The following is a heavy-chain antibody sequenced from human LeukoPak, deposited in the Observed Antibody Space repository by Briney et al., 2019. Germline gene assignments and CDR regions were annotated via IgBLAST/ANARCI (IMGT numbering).Heavy chain of an antibody. CDR1: GYTFTSYA. CDR3: ARDTGELTPFDY. CDR2: INAGNGNT. Sequence: ASVKVSWKASGYTFTSYAMHWVRQAPGQRLEWMGWINAGNGNTKYSQKFQGRVTITRDTSASTAYMELSSLRSEDTAVYYCARDTGELTPFDYWGQGTLVTVSS. J-gene: IGHJ4*02. V-gene: IGHV1-3*01. D-gene: IGHD1-26*01.